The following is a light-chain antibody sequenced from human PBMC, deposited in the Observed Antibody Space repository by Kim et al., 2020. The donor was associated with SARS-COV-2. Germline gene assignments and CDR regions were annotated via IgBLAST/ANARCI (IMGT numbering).Light chain of an antibody. J-gene: IGKJ5*01. CDR3: QQYDSSHPIT. CDR2: GAS. V-gene: IGKV3-20*01. CDR1: QSVSSSY. Sequence: PAERATLSSSARQSVSSSYLSWYQQKPAQAPRLLIYGASSRAAGIPDRFSGSSSGTDFSLTITRLEPEDFAVYYCQQYDSSHPITFGQGTRLEIK.